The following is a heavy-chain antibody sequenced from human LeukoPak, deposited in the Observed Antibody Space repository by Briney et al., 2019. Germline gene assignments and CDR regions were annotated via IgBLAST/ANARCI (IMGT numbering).Heavy chain of an antibody. V-gene: IGHV3-21*06. CDR1: GFTFSSYS. J-gene: IGHJ4*02. CDR3: ARDRYDSSGYYCISDY. CDR2: IPRSSIYI. Sequence: GGSLRLSCAASGFTFSSYSMTWVRQAPGKGLEWVSSIPRSSIYIYYADSVKGRFTISRDNDKNLLYLQINSLRAEDTAVYYCARDRYDSSGYYCISDYWGQGTLVTVSS. D-gene: IGHD3-22*01.